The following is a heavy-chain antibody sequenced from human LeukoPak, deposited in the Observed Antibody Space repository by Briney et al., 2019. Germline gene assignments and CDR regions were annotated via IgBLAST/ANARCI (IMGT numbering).Heavy chain of an antibody. CDR3: ARVLLWFGEPLYGMDV. CDR2: IKEDGSEK. D-gene: IGHD3-10*01. V-gene: IGHV3-7*03. Sequence: PGGSLRLSCVASGFTFSKYWMSWVRQAPGKGPEWVANIKEDGSEKFYVDSVKGRSTISRDNGENSLYLQINSVRAEDTAVYYCARVLLWFGEPLYGMDVWGQGTTVTVSS. CDR1: GFTFSKYW. J-gene: IGHJ6*02.